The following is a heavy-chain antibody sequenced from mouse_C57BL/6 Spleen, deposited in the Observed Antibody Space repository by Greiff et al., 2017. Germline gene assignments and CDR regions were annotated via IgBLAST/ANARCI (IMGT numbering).Heavy chain of an antibody. D-gene: IGHD4-1*01. CDR2: IYPGSGST. V-gene: IGHV1-55*01. Sequence: QVQLQQSGAELVKPGASVKMSCKASGYTFTSYWITWVKQRPGQALEWIGDIYPGSGSTNYNEKFKSKATLTVDTSSSTAYMQLSSLTSEDTAVYYCAREGTGTCFDYWGQGTTLTVSA. CDR3: AREGTGTCFDY. J-gene: IGHJ2*01. CDR1: GYTFTSYW.